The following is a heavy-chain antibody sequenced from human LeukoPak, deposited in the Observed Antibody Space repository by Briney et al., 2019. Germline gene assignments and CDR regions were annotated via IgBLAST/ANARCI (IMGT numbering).Heavy chain of an antibody. CDR2: VSSGSHE. J-gene: IGHJ4*02. CDR1: GFTLGSHD. D-gene: IGHD5-18*01. Sequence: GGSLRLSCTASGFTLGSHDMHWVRQIPGQGLEWVAAVSSGSHEFFADSVQGRFTVSREDARNSLYLQMNSLRAGDTAVYYCVREARGYHYTYFDYWGQGTLVTVSS. CDR3: VREARGYHYTYFDY. V-gene: IGHV3-13*01.